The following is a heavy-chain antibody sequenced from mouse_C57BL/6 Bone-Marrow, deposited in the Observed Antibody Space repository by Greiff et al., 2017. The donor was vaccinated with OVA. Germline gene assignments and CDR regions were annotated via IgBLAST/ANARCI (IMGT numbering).Heavy chain of an antibody. J-gene: IGHJ4*01. CDR3: ARSKNYGSSLGYAMDY. CDR1: GYTFTDYY. V-gene: IGHV1-19*01. Sequence: EVKLVESGPVLVKPGASVKMSCKASGYTFTDYYMNWVKQSHGKSLEWIGVINPYNGGTSYNQKFKGKATLTVDKSSSTAYMELNSLTSEDSAVYYCARSKNYGSSLGYAMDYWGQGTSVTVSS. CDR2: INPYNGGT. D-gene: IGHD1-1*01.